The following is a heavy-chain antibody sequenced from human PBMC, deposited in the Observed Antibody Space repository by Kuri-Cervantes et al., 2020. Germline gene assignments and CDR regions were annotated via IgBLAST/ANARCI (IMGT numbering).Heavy chain of an antibody. D-gene: IGHD6-13*01. Sequence: LSLTCAASGFTFSSYAMHWVRQAPGKGLEWVAVISYDGSNKYYADSVKGRFTISRDNSKNTLYLQMSSLRAEDTAVYYCARGGSSSWLHKDYWGQGTLVTVSS. CDR1: GFTFSSYA. CDR3: ARGGSSSWLHKDY. CDR2: ISYDGSNK. V-gene: IGHV3-30-3*01. J-gene: IGHJ4*02.